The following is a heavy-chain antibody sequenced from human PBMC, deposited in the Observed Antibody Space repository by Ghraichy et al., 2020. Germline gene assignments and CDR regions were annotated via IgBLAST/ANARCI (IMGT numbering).Heavy chain of an antibody. J-gene: IGHJ4*02. Sequence: SETLSLTCSMSGASLSTRHWSWIRQSPGKGLEWIGHIYYSGTTNSNPSLRSRVTISLDMSKKQFSLRLTSVTAADAAVYYCATGQWLGRLEFWGQGAQVTVSA. V-gene: IGHV4-59*01. D-gene: IGHD6-19*01. CDR2: IYYSGTT. CDR3: ATGQWLGRLEF. CDR1: GASLSTRH.